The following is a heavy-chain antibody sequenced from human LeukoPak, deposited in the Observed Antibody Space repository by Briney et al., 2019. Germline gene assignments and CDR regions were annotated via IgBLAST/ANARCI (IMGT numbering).Heavy chain of an antibody. J-gene: IGHJ4*02. Sequence: PSETLSLTCTVSGDSITNYYWNWIRQPPGKGLEWIGYISNFGYTSYNPSLKSRVTISLDTSQNQISLKLNSVTAADTAVYYCARAPGYDIEGYGAGLYFFDLWGQGALVTVSS. D-gene: IGHD3-10*01. V-gene: IGHV4-59*01. CDR3: ARAPGYDIEGYGAGLYFFDL. CDR1: GDSITNYY. CDR2: ISNFGYT.